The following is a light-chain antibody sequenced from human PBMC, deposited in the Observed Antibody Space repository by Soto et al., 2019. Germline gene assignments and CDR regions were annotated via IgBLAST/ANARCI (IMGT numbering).Light chain of an antibody. CDR3: KQSKEWPPFT. CDR1: QSVRSD. V-gene: IGKV3-15*01. Sequence: EIVMTQSPATLSVSPGERCTLSCMATQSVRSDLAWYQQKPGQAPRLLIYGASNRATGIPARFSGSGSGTEFTLTISSLQSEDSAVYYCKQSKEWPPFTVGPGTRLEIK. J-gene: IGKJ5*01. CDR2: GAS.